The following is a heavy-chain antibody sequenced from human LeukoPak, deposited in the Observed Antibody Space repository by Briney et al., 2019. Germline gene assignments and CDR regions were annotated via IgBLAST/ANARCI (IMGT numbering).Heavy chain of an antibody. V-gene: IGHV3-48*01. CDR2: ISSSSSSI. D-gene: IGHD2/OR15-2a*01. Sequence: PGGSLRLSCAASGFIFSSYGMNWVRQAPGKGLEWVSYISSSSSSIYYADSVKGRFTISRDNAQNSLYLQMNSLRAEDTAVYYCAKDSAKKYDDYWGQGTLVTVSS. CDR1: GFIFSSYG. J-gene: IGHJ4*02. CDR3: AKDSAKKYDDY.